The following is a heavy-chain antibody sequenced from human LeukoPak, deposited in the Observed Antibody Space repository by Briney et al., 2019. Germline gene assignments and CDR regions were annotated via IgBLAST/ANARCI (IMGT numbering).Heavy chain of an antibody. CDR1: GFTFSSYA. CDR3: TRDRYDRKTRFDV. J-gene: IGHJ6*02. D-gene: IGHD3-22*01. CDR2: ISKTNNYT. V-gene: IGHV3-21*05. Sequence: GGSLRLSCAASGFTFSSYAMTWVRQAPGKGLEWVSYISKTNNYTQYMDSVKGRFTIARDNAKNSLYLHMNSLRAEDTAVYYCTRDRYDRKTRFDVWGLGTTVTVSS.